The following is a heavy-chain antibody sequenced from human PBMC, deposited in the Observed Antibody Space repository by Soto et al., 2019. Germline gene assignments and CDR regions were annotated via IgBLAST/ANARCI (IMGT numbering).Heavy chain of an antibody. Sequence: EVQLVQSGGGLAQPGKSLRLSCAASGFTFRKFWMHWVRQVPGKGPVWVSYISSDGTTTDYADSVKGRFTISRDNAKDALYLQVESMRDEDTAVYYCAIQDCTNDVCLEAAVTVGGALESWGQGTLVTVSS. D-gene: IGHD2-8*01. CDR3: AIQDCTNDVCLEAAVTVGGALES. CDR1: GFTFRKFW. V-gene: IGHV3-74*01. J-gene: IGHJ1*01. CDR2: ISSDGTTT.